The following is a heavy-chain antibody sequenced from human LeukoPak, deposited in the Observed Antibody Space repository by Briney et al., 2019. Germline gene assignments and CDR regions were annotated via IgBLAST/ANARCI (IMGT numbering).Heavy chain of an antibody. CDR2: IRYDGSEK. V-gene: IGHV3-30*02. Sequence: PGGSLRLSCAASGFTLSNYGMHWVRRAPGKGLEWVTFIRYDGSEKYYADSVKGRFTIFRDNSKNTLYLQMNSLRAEDTAVYFCAKGGYYGSGSSIPFDYWGQGTLVTVSS. J-gene: IGHJ4*02. D-gene: IGHD3-10*01. CDR3: AKGGYYGSGSSIPFDY. CDR1: GFTLSNYG.